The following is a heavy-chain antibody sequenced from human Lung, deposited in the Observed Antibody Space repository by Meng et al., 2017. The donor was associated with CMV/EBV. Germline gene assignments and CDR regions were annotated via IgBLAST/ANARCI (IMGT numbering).Heavy chain of an antibody. J-gene: IGHJ4*02. V-gene: IGHV4-61*01. Sequence: SETLSLXCTVSSGSVSSDSYYWSWIRQPPGKGLEWIAYIYDNWSTNYHPSLKSRVTISVDTSKNQFSLKLTSVTDAETAVYYCARGSPGEYYTNSRGYFYFDNXGQGXLVTVSS. CDR1: SGSVSSDSYY. CDR3: ARGSPGEYYTNSRGYFYFDN. CDR2: IYDNWST. D-gene: IGHD3-22*01.